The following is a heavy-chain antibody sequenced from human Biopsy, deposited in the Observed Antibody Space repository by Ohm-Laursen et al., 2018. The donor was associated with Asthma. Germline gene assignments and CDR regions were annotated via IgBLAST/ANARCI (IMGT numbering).Heavy chain of an antibody. D-gene: IGHD5-12*01. CDR1: GFTFSSYG. J-gene: IGHJ4*02. V-gene: IGHV3-30*18. CDR3: AKRRGYSGHDNDY. Sequence: SFRLSCAASGFTFSSYGMDWVRQAPGKGLEWVAVISYDGNHKFYEDSVKGRFTISRDNSKNTLYLQMNSLRTEDTAVYYCAKRRGYSGHDNDYWGQGTLVIVSS. CDR2: ISYDGNHK.